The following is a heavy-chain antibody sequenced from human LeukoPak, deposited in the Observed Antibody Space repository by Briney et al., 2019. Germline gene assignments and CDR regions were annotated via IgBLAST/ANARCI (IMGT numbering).Heavy chain of an antibody. Sequence: GGSLRLSCAASGFRFDDYGMTWVRQAPGKGLEWVSGINWNGISTGYADSVKGRFTISRDNAKNSLYLQMNSLRAEDTAFYYCARAPLTRYWYESSFDHDTFYYYMDVWAKGPRSPSP. CDR2: INWNGIST. CDR3: ARAPLTRYWYESSFDHDTFYYYMDV. J-gene: IGHJ6*03. V-gene: IGHV3-20*04. D-gene: IGHD3-22*01. CDR1: GFRFDDYG.